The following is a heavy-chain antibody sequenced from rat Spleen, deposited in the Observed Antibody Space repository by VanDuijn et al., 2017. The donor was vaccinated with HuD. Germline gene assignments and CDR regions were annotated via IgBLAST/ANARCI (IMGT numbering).Heavy chain of an antibody. CDR3: ARLRNYFDY. D-gene: IGHD1-11*01. Sequence: EMQLQESGPGLVKPSQSLSLACSVTVYSITSSYRWNWIRKFPGNKLEWMGYINGAGSTNYNPSLKSRISITRDISKNQFFLQLNSVTTEDTATYYCARLRNYFDYWGQGVMVTVSS. CDR1: VYSITSSYR. CDR2: INGAGST. J-gene: IGHJ2*01. V-gene: IGHV3-3*01.